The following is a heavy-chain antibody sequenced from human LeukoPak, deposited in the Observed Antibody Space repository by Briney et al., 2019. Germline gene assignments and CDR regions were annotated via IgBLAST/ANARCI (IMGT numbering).Heavy chain of an antibody. CDR2: IIPIFGTA. CDR3: ARSPPPKDSSPWYYGMDV. Sequence: ASVKVSCTASGGTFSSYAISWVRQAPGQGLEWMGGIIPIFGTANYAQKFQGRVTITADESTSTAYMELSSLRSEDTAVYYCARSPPPKDSSPWYYGMDVWGQGTTVTVSS. J-gene: IGHJ6*02. CDR1: GGTFSSYA. D-gene: IGHD2-15*01. V-gene: IGHV1-69*13.